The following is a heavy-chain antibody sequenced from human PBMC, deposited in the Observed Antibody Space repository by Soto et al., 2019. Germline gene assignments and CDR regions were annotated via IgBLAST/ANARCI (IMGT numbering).Heavy chain of an antibody. V-gene: IGHV1-3*01. D-gene: IGHD2-15*01. CDR1: GYTFTSYA. CDR3: ARVGGYCSGGSCYSPYYYYYGMDV. J-gene: IGHJ6*02. Sequence: ASVKVSCKASGYTFTSYAMPLVRPAPGQRLEGMGWINAGNGNTKNSQKFQGRVTITRDTSASTAYMEPSSLRSEDTAVYYRARVGGYCSGGSCYSPYYYYYGMDVWGQGTTVTVSS. CDR2: INAGNGNT.